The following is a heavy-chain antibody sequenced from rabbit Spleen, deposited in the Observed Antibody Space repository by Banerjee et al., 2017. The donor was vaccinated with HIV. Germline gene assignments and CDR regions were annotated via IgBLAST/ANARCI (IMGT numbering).Heavy chain of an antibody. Sequence: QEQLEESGGDLVKPEGSLTLTCTASGFSFSSTHWIYWVRQAPGKGLEWIGTIYAGSTGTIDYASWAKGRFTISKTSSTTVTLQMTSLTAADTATYFCARDTGSSFSSYGMDLWGPGPWSPS. V-gene: IGHV1S45*01. J-gene: IGHJ6*01. CDR2: IYAGSTGTI. CDR3: ARDTGSSFSSYGMDL. D-gene: IGHD8-1*01. CDR1: GFSFSSTHW.